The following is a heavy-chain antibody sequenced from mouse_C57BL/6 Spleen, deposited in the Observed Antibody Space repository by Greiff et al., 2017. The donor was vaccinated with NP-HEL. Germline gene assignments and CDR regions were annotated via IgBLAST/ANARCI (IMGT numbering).Heavy chain of an antibody. J-gene: IGHJ4*01. CDR1: GYSITSGYY. CDR3: ARMARYAMDY. Sequence: EVQLQQSGPGLVKPSQSLSLTCSVTGYSITSGYYWNWIRQFPGNKLEWMGYISYDGGNNYNPSLKNRISVTRDTSKNQFFLKLNSVTTEDTATYYCARMARYAMDYWGQGTSVTVSS. V-gene: IGHV3-6*01. CDR2: ISYDGGN.